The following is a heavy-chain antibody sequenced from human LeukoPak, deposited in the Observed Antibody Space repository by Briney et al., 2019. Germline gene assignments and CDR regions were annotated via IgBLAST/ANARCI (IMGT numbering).Heavy chain of an antibody. CDR2: IYTSGST. Sequence: SETLSLTCTASGGSISSGSYYWSWIRQPAGKGLEWIGRIYTSGSTNYNPSLKSRVTISVDTSKNQFSLKLSSVTAADTAVYYCARDKELLDYFDYWGQGTLVTVSS. J-gene: IGHJ4*02. CDR3: ARDKELLDYFDY. V-gene: IGHV4-61*02. D-gene: IGHD1-26*01. CDR1: GGSISSGSYY.